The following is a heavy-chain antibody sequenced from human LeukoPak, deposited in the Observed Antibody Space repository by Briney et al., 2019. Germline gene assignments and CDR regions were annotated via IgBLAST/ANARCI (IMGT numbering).Heavy chain of an antibody. CDR1: GGSISSSAYY. D-gene: IGHD2-2*01. Sequence: SETLSLTCTVSGGSISSSAYYWSWIRQHPGKGLEWIGYIYYSGITYYNPSLKSQFTISVDTSKNQFSLNLSSVTAADTAVYYCARDGDCSSDSCYFDYWGQGILVTVSS. CDR2: IYYSGIT. J-gene: IGHJ4*02. V-gene: IGHV4-31*01. CDR3: ARDGDCSSDSCYFDY.